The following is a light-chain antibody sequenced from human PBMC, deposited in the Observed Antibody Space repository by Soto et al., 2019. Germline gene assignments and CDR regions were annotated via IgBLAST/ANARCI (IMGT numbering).Light chain of an antibody. CDR2: DAS. J-gene: IGKJ1*01. CDR3: QQYNSYSRT. CDR1: QGISSW. V-gene: IGKV1-5*01. Sequence: DIQMTQAPSTLSASVVDGVTITCRASQGISSWLAWYQTKPGKAPKLLIYDASSLESGVPSRFSGSGSGTEFTLTISSLQPDDFATYYCQQYNSYSRTFGQGTKGDIK.